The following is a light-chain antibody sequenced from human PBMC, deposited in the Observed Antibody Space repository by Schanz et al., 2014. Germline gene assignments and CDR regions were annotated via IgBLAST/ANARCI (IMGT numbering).Light chain of an antibody. CDR2: GNS. J-gene: IGLJ1*01. Sequence: QSVLTQPPSVSGAPGQRVTISCTGSSSNIGAGYDVHWYQQLPGTAPKLLIYGNSNRPSGVPDRFSGSKSGTSASLAITGLQDEDEADYYCQSYDSSLREVFGTGTKLTV. CDR1: SSNIGAGYD. V-gene: IGLV1-40*01. CDR3: QSYDSSLREV.